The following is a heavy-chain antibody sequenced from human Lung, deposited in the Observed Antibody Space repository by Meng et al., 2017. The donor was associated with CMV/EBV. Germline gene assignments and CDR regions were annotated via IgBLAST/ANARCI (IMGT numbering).Heavy chain of an antibody. Sequence: ASVKVSCKADGYIFTSYFIHWVRQAPGQGLEWMGKINPSGGRTTYAQKFQGRLTMTRNSSTSTIYMKVSSLRSEDTAVYYCARGRGPSGSWYIDDWGQGTLVTVSS. CDR3: ARGRGPSGSWYIDD. CDR2: INPSGGRT. CDR1: GYIFTSYF. J-gene: IGHJ4*02. D-gene: IGHD6-13*01. V-gene: IGHV1-46*01.